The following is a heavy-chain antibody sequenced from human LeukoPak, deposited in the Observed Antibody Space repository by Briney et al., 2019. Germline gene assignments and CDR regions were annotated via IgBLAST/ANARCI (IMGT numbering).Heavy chain of an antibody. D-gene: IGHD2-8*01. CDR1: GFSFSSFA. CDR3: AKRITVSAGYYLDS. J-gene: IGHJ4*02. V-gene: IGHV3-23*01. CDR2: VSGGGAYT. Sequence: PGGSLTLSCVGSGFSFSSFAMSWVRQAPGKGLEWVSTVSGGGAYTYYADSVKGRFTVSRDDSKSMHFLQMSSLRPEDTALYFCAKRITVSAGYYLDSWGQGTLVTVSS.